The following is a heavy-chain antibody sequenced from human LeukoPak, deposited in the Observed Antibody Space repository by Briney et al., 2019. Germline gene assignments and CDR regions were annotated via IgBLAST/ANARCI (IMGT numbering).Heavy chain of an antibody. V-gene: IGHV4-59*11. CDR2: IYYSGST. D-gene: IGHD6-19*01. CDR1: GGSISSHY. CDR3: ARATTRDSSGWYFLDY. Sequence: PSETLSLTCTVSGGSISSHYWSWIRQPPGKGLEWIGYIYYSGSTNYNPSLKSRVTISVDTSKNQFSLKLSSVTAADTAVYYCARATTRDSSGWYFLDYWGQGTLVTVSS. J-gene: IGHJ4*02.